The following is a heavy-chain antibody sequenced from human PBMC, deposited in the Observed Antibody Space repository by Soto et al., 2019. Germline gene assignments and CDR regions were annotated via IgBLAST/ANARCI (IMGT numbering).Heavy chain of an antibody. J-gene: IGHJ5*02. Sequence: PSETLSLTCAVSGGSLSGYYWNWIRQAPGRGLEWIGEINNSGGTNYNPSLKSRLIISMATAKNQFYLNLTSMTAADTAIYYCERYPAFCSNGINCPPGPWGQGTQVTVSS. CDR2: INNSGGT. V-gene: IGHV4-34*10. CDR3: ERYPAFCSNGINCPPGP. CDR1: GGSLSGYY. D-gene: IGHD2-8*01.